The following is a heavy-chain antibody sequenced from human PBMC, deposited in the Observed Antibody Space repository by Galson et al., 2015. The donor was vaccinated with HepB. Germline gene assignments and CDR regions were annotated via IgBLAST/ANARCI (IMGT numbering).Heavy chain of an antibody. J-gene: IGHJ4*02. V-gene: IGHV3-48*01. CDR2: ISSSSSTI. CDR1: GFTFSSYS. D-gene: IGHD6-19*01. Sequence: SLRLSCAASGFTFSSYSMNWVRQAPGKGLEWVSYISSSSSTIYYADSVKGRFTISRDNAKNSLYLQMNSLRAEDTAVYYCAREYSSGWYSFFDYWGQETLVTVSS. CDR3: AREYSSGWYSFFDY.